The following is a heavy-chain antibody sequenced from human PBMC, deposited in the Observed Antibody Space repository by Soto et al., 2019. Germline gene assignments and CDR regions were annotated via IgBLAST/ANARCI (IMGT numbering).Heavy chain of an antibody. V-gene: IGHV3-23*01. CDR3: GVQYDY. J-gene: IGHJ4*02. CDR2: ISARTGDT. CDR1: GLNFTRHP. Sequence: GGSLRLSCEASGLNFTRHPMIWVRQGPGKGLEWVAAISARTGDTAYADSVRGRFTLSRDTSTYTMYLQMNNPRADDTAVYYCGVQYDYWGQGTLVTVSS.